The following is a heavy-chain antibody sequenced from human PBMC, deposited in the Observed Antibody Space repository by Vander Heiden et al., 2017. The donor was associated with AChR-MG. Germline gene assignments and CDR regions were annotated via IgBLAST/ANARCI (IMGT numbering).Heavy chain of an antibody. J-gene: IGHJ3*02. CDR2: IGATSSPI. Sequence: EVQLVESGGGLVKPGGSLRLSCAASESRFSSYSINWVRQAPGKGLEWVSSIGATSSPIFYADSVTGRFTISRDNAKSFLYLQMDSLKDDDTAVYYCARGGRGATRDDTFDIWGQGTVVTVSS. V-gene: IGHV3-21*01. D-gene: IGHD2-15*01. CDR3: ARGGRGATRDDTFDI. CDR1: ESRFSSYS.